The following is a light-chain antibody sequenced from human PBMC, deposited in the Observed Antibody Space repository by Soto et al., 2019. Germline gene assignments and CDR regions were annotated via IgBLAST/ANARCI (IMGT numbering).Light chain of an antibody. CDR3: QQYSSDSPLT. Sequence: DSQRTQNASTLSSSVGDRVTITCRASQSISSWLAWYQQKPGKAPKLLIYDAYSLESGTPSRFSGRRSGTEFTLTIASVQPEDFASYYCQQYSSDSPLTLGGGTKVDIK. V-gene: IGKV1-5*01. J-gene: IGKJ4*01. CDR2: DAY. CDR1: QSISSW.